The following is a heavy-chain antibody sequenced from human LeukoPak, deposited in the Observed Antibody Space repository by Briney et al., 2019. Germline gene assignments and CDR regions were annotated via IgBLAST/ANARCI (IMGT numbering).Heavy chain of an antibody. CDR1: GFTFSTYG. CDR2: ILYDGSDK. CDR3: AKDKYYYGSGSDFDY. J-gene: IGHJ4*02. V-gene: IGHV3-30*18. D-gene: IGHD3-10*01. Sequence: GGSLRLSCAASGFTFSTYGMHWVRQAPGKGLAWVALILYDGSDKYYADSVKGRFTISRDNSKNTLYLQMNSLRAEDTAVYYCAKDKYYYGSGSDFDYWGQGTLVTVSS.